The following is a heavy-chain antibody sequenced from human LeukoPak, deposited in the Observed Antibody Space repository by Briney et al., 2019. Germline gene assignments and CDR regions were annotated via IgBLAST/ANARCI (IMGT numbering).Heavy chain of an antibody. J-gene: IGHJ4*02. CDR1: GFRFSGYV. V-gene: IGHV3-21*01. CDR3: AREDYSSGNPTIDH. Sequence: GGSLRLSCVASGFRFSGYVMKWVRQAPGKGLEWVSTISMSSSFMYYADSVRGRFTISRDNAKNSLYLQMTSLRAEDAALYYCAREDYSSGNPTIDHWGQGTLVTVSS. CDR2: ISMSSSFM. D-gene: IGHD3-10*01.